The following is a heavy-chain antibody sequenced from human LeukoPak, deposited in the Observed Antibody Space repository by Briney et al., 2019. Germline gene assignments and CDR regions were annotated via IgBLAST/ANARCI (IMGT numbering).Heavy chain of an antibody. D-gene: IGHD5-18*01. V-gene: IGHV4-39*07. J-gene: IGHJ4*02. Sequence: SETLSLTCTVSGGSISSSSYHWGWIRQPPGKGLEWIGSIYYSGSTYYNPSLKSRVTISVDTSKNQFSLKLSSVTAADTAVYYCARLRQSRIQLWSNQVFDYWGQGTLVTVSS. CDR1: GGSISSSSYH. CDR2: IYYSGST. CDR3: ARLRQSRIQLWSNQVFDY.